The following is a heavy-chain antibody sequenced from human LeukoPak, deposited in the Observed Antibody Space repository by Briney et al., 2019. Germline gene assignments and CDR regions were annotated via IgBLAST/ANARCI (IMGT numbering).Heavy chain of an antibody. J-gene: IGHJ5*02. CDR3: AKVPPPSRGGWLDP. CDR2: ISGSGGST. V-gene: IGHV3-23*01. Sequence: GGSLRLSCAASGFTFSSYAMSWVRQAPGKGLEWVSAISGSGGSTYYADSVKGRFTISRDNSKNTLYLQVNSLRAEDTAVYYCAKVPPPSRGGWLDPWGQGTLVTVSS. CDR1: GFTFSSYA. D-gene: IGHD2-15*01.